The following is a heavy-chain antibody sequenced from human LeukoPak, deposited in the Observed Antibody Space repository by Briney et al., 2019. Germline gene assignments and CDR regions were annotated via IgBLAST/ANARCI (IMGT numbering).Heavy chain of an antibody. Sequence: GGSLRLSCAASGFTFSSYAMSWVRQAPGKGLEWVSAISGSGGSTYYADSVKGRFTISRDNSKNTLYLQMNSLRAEDTAVYYCAKDRSYYDFWSGYFGGAFEAFDIWGQGTMVTVPS. J-gene: IGHJ3*02. V-gene: IGHV3-23*01. CDR1: GFTFSSYA. CDR3: AKDRSYYDFWSGYFGGAFEAFDI. D-gene: IGHD3-3*01. CDR2: ISGSGGST.